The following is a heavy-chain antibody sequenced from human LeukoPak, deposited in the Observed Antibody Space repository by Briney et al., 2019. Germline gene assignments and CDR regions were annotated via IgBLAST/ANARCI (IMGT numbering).Heavy chain of an antibody. D-gene: IGHD6-13*01. V-gene: IGHV4-34*01. Sequence: SETLSLTSAVYGGSFSGYYWSWIRQPPGKGLEWIGEINHSGSTNYNPSLESRVTISVDTSKNQFSLKLSSVTAADTAVYYCARGQQLVRYYYYYMDVWGKGTTVTISS. CDR3: ARGQQLVRYYYYYMDV. CDR2: INHSGST. CDR1: GGSFSGYY. J-gene: IGHJ6*03.